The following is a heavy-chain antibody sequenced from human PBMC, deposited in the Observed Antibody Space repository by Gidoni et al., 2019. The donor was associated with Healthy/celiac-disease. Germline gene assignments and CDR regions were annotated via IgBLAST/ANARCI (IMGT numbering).Heavy chain of an antibody. Sequence: QVQLVKSGAEGKQPGSSVKVYCKASGGTFRGYAISWVGQAPGQGLGWRGGISPSFVTANYAQKFQGTVTITSDESTSTSYMELSSLRSEDTAVYYCAGVILGISEYYYGIDVWGQGTTVTVSS. V-gene: IGHV1-69*01. CDR3: AGVILGISEYYYGIDV. CDR1: GGTFRGYA. D-gene: IGHD1-26*01. J-gene: IGHJ6*02. CDR2: ISPSFVTA.